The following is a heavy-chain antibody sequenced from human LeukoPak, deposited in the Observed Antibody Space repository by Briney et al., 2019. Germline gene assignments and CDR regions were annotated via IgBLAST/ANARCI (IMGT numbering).Heavy chain of an antibody. D-gene: IGHD2-21*02. CDR3: ARGESSDCTCIDY. Sequence: PGGSLRLSCAASGFTVSSRYMSWVRQAPGKGLEWVSVIHGDGNTYYADSVKGRFTISRDNSKNTLYLQMNSLRAEDTAVYYCARGESSDCTCIDYWGQGTLVSVSS. J-gene: IGHJ4*02. CDR1: GFTVSSRY. V-gene: IGHV3-53*01. CDR2: IHGDGNT.